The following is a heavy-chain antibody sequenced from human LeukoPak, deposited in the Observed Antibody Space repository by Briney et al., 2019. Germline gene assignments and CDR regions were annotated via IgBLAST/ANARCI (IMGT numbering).Heavy chain of an antibody. CDR3: ASAFSGGTGWMGAFDI. CDR1: GGSISSYY. CDR2: IYYSGST. Sequence: SETLSLTCTVSGGSISSYYWSWIRQPPGKGLEWIGYIYYSGSTNYNPSLKSRVTISVDTSKNQFSLKLSSVTAADTAVYYCASAFSGGTGWMGAFDIWGQGTMVTVSS. J-gene: IGHJ3*02. V-gene: IGHV4-59*01. D-gene: IGHD2-15*01.